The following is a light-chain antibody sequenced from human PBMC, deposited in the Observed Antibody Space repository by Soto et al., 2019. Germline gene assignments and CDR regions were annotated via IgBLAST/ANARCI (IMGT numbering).Light chain of an antibody. CDR2: DVS. CDR1: SSDVGGYNY. J-gene: IGLJ2*01. Sequence: QSALTQPRSVSGSPGQSATISCTGTSSDVGGYNYVSWYQQHPGKAPKLMISDVSKRPSGVPDRFSGSKSGNTASLTISGLQAEDEADYYCCSNAGTYEVFGGGTKLTVL. V-gene: IGLV2-11*01. CDR3: CSNAGTYEV.